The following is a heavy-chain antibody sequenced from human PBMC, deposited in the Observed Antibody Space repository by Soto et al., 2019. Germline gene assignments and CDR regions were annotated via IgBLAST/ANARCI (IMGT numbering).Heavy chain of an antibody. CDR1: GFTFSSYA. CDR2: ISYDGSNK. CDR3: ARDFRLELPVH. J-gene: IGHJ4*02. Sequence: PGGSLRLSCAASGFTFSSYAMHWVRQAPGKGLEWVAVISYDGSNKYYADSVKGRFTISRDNSKNTLYLQMNSLRAEDTAVYYCARDFRLELPVHWGQGTLVTVSS. D-gene: IGHD1-7*01. V-gene: IGHV3-30-3*01.